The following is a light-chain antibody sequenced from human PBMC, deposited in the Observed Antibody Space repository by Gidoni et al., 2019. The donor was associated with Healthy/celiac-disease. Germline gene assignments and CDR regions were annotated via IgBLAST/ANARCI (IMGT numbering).Light chain of an antibody. CDR2: WAS. V-gene: IGKV4-1*01. CDR1: QSVLYSSNNKNY. J-gene: IGKJ2*01. CDR3: QQYYSRYT. Sequence: DIVMTQSQDSLSVSLGERSTIHCKSSQSVLYSSNNKNYLAWYQQKPGQPPKLLIYWASTRESGVPDRFSGSGSGTDFTLTISSLQAEDVAVYYCQQYYSRYTFGQGTKLEIK.